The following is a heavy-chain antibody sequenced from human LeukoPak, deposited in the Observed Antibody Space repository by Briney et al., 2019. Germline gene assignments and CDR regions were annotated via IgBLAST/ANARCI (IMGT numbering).Heavy chain of an antibody. J-gene: IGHJ4*02. CDR1: GFTFSTYT. Sequence: GGSLRLSCAASGFTFSTYTMNWVRQAPGKGLEWVSSISSRSSYIFYAESLKGRFTISRDNAKNSVYLQMNSLRAEDTAVYYCARDSSSSVSRTADYWGQGTLVTVSS. CDR3: ARDSSSSVSRTADY. D-gene: IGHD6-6*01. CDR2: ISSRSSYI. V-gene: IGHV3-21*01.